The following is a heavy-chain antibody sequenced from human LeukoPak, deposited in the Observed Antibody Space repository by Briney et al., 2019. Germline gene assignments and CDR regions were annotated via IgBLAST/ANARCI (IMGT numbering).Heavy chain of an antibody. V-gene: IGHV5-51*01. J-gene: IGHJ4*02. CDR1: GYSFTSYW. CDR3: ARARYCSGGSCYAFDY. Sequence: GESLKISCKGSGYSFTSYWIGGVRQMPGKGLEWMGIIYPGDSDTRYSPSFQGQVTISADKSISTAYLQWSSLKASDTAMYYCARARYCSGGSCYAFDYWGQGTLVTVSS. CDR2: IYPGDSDT. D-gene: IGHD2-15*01.